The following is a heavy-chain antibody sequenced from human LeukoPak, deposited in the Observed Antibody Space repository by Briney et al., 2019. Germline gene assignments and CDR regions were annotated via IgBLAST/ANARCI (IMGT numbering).Heavy chain of an antibody. CDR3: ANTFPNYGDYRGSDY. D-gene: IGHD4-17*01. CDR1: GFTFSSYA. J-gene: IGHJ4*02. CDR2: ISYDGSNK. Sequence: GGSLRLSCAASGFTFSSYAMHWVRQAPGKGLEWVAVISYDGSNKYYADSVKGRFTISRDNSKNTLYLQMNSLRAEDTAVYYCANTFPNYGDYRGSDYWGQGTLVTVSS. V-gene: IGHV3-30-3*01.